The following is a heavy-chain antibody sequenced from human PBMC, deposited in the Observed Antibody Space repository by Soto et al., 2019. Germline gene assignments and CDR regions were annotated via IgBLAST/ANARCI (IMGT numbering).Heavy chain of an antibody. V-gene: IGHV1-18*01. CDR2: ISAYNGNT. CDR3: ARDLTSDYYDSSGYGDAFDI. CDR1: GDTFTSYG. J-gene: IGHJ3*02. D-gene: IGHD3-22*01. Sequence: GASVKVSCKASGDTFTSYGISWVRQAPGQGLEWMGWISAYNGNTNYAQKLQGRVTMTTDTSTSTAYMELRSLRSDDTAVYYCARDLTSDYYDSSGYGDAFDIWGQGTMVTVSS.